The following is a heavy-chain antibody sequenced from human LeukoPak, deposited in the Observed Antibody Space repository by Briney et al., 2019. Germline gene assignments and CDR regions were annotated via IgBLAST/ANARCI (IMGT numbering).Heavy chain of an antibody. D-gene: IGHD3-22*01. CDR2: IHISGST. J-gene: IGHJ3*02. Sequence: SQTLSLTCTVSGVSINSGSYSWTWIRQPAGKGLEWIGRIHISGSTHYTPSLKSRVTISIDTSKNEFSLKLSSVTAADTAVYYCARADRSGYFGNVVAFDIWGQGTMVTVSS. V-gene: IGHV4-61*02. CDR3: ARADRSGYFGNVVAFDI. CDR1: GVSINSGSYS.